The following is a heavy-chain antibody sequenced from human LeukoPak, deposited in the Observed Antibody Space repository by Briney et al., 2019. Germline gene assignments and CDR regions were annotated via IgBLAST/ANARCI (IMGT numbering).Heavy chain of an antibody. J-gene: IGHJ5*02. CDR2: MSLSGSN. V-gene: IGHV4-59*01. Sequence: SETLSLTCTISGDSMSGFHCSWIRQSPGKGLEWIGQMSLSGSNNYNPSLESRITMALDASNNQFSLRLSSVNTADTATYYCAIYREGQGGRGSWGRGTLVTVSS. CDR3: AIYREGQGGRGS. D-gene: IGHD3-10*01. CDR1: GDSMSGFH.